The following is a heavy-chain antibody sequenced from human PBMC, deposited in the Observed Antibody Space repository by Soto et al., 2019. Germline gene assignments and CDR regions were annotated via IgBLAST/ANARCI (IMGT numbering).Heavy chain of an antibody. D-gene: IGHD6-19*01. CDR2: IYWDDDK. Sequence: QITLKESGPTLVKPTQTLTLTCTFSGFSLSTSEVGVGWIRQPPGKALQWLALIYWDDDKRYSPSLKSRLTITNDTSKNHVVLTMTNIDPVDTATYYCAHAPGIAVTPNFFDPWCQGILVTVSS. CDR3: AHAPGIAVTPNFFDP. V-gene: IGHV2-5*02. CDR1: GFSLSTSEVG. J-gene: IGHJ5*02.